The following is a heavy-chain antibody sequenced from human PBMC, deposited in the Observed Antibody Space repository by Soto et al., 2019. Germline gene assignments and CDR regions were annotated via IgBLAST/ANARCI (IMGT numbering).Heavy chain of an antibody. CDR1: GYTFTSYY. V-gene: IGHV1-46*03. Sequence: QVQLVQSGAEVKKPGASVRVSCKASGYTFTSYYIHWVRQAPGHGPEWMGMISPSSGGTDYAQKFQGRVTMTRDTSTSTVYMELSSLRSEDTAVYYCTRSIITTAGTDAFDLWGLGTLVTVSS. D-gene: IGHD6-13*01. CDR2: ISPSSGGT. CDR3: TRSIITTAGTDAFDL. J-gene: IGHJ3*01.